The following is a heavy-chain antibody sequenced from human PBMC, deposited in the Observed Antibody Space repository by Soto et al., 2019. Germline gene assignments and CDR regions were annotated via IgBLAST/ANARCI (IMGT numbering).Heavy chain of an antibody. D-gene: IGHD3-3*01. J-gene: IGHJ3*02. V-gene: IGHV3-11*01. Sequence: QGQLVQSGGGLVKPGGSLRLSCAASGFTVSDYHMIWIRRAPGKGLEWVAYINDSGDNIYYVDSLKGRITLSRDNAKKSLFLQMHSLRAEDTAVYYCAREQHGFLELSSVFAFDIWGQGTMVTVSS. CDR1: GFTVSDYH. CDR2: INDSGDNI. CDR3: AREQHGFLELSSVFAFDI.